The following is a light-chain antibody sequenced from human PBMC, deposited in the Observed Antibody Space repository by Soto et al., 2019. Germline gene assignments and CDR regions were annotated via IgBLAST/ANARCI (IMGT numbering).Light chain of an antibody. V-gene: IGLV2-14*01. Sequence: QSALTQPASVSGSPGQSITISCTGTSSDVGGYNYVSWYQQHPGKAPKLMIYEVSNRPSGVSNRFSGSKSGHTASLTISGLQSEDEADYYCASWDDRLGAVIFGGGTKLTVL. CDR1: SSDVGGYNY. CDR2: EVS. J-gene: IGLJ2*01. CDR3: ASWDDRLGAVI.